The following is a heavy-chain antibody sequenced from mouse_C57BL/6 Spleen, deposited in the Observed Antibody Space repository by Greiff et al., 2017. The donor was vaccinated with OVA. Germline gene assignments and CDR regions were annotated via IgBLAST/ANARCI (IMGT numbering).Heavy chain of an antibody. J-gene: IGHJ4*01. CDR3: ARKDYSDCEGAMDY. D-gene: IGHD2-12*01. Sequence: QVQLKQSGAELVRPGSSVKLSCKASGYTFTSYWMHWVKQRPIQGLEWIGNIDPSDSETHYNQKFKGKATLTVDKSSSTAYMQLSSLTSEDSAVFYCARKDYSDCEGAMDYWGQGTTVTVSS. CDR2: IDPSDSET. V-gene: IGHV1-52*01. CDR1: GYTFTSYW.